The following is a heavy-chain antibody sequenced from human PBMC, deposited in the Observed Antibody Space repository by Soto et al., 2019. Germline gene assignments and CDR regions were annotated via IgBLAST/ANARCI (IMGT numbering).Heavy chain of an antibody. V-gene: IGHV4-34*01. D-gene: IGHD1-1*01. CDR1: GGSFSGYY. CDR2: INHSGIT. Sequence: SETLSLTCAVYGGSFSGYYWSWIRQPPGKGQEWIGEINHSGITNYDPSLKSRVTISVDTSKNQFSLKLSSVTAADTAVYYCARERRTRFFDYWGQGTLVTVSS. J-gene: IGHJ4*02. CDR3: ARERRTRFFDY.